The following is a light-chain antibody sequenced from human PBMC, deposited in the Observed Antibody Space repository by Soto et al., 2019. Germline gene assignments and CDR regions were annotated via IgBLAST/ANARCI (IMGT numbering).Light chain of an antibody. J-gene: IGLJ1*01. CDR1: SSNIGAHYD. Sequence: QSVLTQPPSASGTPGQRVTLSCSGSSSNIGAHYDVHWYQQLPGTAPKLLIYGNSNRPSGVPDRFSGSKSGTSASLAITGLQAEDEADYYCQSYDNSLSVYVFGTGTKVTVL. CDR3: QSYDNSLSVYV. CDR2: GNS. V-gene: IGLV1-40*01.